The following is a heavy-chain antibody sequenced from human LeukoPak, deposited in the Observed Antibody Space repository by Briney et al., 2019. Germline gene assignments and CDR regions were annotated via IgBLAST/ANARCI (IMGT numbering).Heavy chain of an antibody. CDR3: ARAYSSGHFDY. Sequence: GGSLRLSCAASGFTFSSYSMNRVRQAPGKGLEWVSSISSSSSYIYYADSVKGRFTICRDNAKNSLYLQMNSLRAEDTAVYYCARAYSSGHFDYWGQGTLVTVSS. J-gene: IGHJ4*02. D-gene: IGHD6-19*01. V-gene: IGHV3-21*01. CDR2: ISSSSSYI. CDR1: GFTFSSYS.